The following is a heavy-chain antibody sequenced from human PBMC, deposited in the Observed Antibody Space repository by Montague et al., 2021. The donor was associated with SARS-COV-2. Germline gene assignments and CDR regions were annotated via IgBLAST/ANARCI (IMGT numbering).Heavy chain of an antibody. CDR1: GGSISSYY. CDR2: IYSCWST. Sequence: SETLSLTCTVSGGSISSYYWSWIRQPAGKGLEWIGRIYSCWSTNYNLSLKSRVTTSLDTSKNQFSLKLSSLTAADTALSYCAGYRPRSYYYVSGTYTWGGYGMDVWGRGTTVTVSS. V-gene: IGHV4-4*07. D-gene: IGHD3-10*01. CDR3: AGYRPRSYYYVSGTYTWGGYGMDV. J-gene: IGHJ6*04.